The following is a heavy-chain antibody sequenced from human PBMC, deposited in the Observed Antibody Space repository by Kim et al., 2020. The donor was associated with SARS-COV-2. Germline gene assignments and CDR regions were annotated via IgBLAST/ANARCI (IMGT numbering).Heavy chain of an antibody. CDR3: ARGGGGYNFGPFDY. CDR2: TYYRSNWYN. D-gene: IGHD5-18*01. J-gene: IGHJ4*02. CDR1: GDSVSNSNSD. Sequence: SQTLSLTCAISGDSVSNSNSDWNWIRRSPSRGLEWLGRTYYRSNWYNDYAVSVKRRITFNPDTSKNQVSLQLNSVAPEDTAVYYCARGGGGYNFGPFDYWGQGILVTVSS. V-gene: IGHV6-1*01.